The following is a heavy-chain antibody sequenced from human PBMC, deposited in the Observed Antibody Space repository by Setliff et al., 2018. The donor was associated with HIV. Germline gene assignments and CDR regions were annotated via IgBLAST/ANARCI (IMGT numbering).Heavy chain of an antibody. CDR3: AKHLSPGSGWYSKARGMDV. V-gene: IGHV5-51*01. D-gene: IGHD6-19*01. CDR1: GYTFSNYC. J-gene: IGHJ6*02. Sequence: GESLKISCKDSGYTFSNYCIAWVRQMPGKGLEWMGIIYPGNSDTTYSPSFQGQVTISADKSISTAYLQWRSLKASDTAMYYCAKHLSPGSGWYSKARGMDVWGQGTTVTVSS. CDR2: IYPGNSDT.